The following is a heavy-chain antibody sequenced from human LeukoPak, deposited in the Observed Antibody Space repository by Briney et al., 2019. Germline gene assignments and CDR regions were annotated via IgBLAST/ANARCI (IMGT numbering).Heavy chain of an antibody. J-gene: IGHJ4*02. CDR2: ISAYNGNT. CDR3: ARVDFRVVVTDY. CDR1: GYTFTSYG. V-gene: IGHV1-18*01. D-gene: IGHD2-21*02. Sequence: TSVKVSCKASGYTFTSYGISWVRQAPGQGLEWMGWISAYNGNTNYAQKLQGRVTMTTDTSTSTAYMELRSLRSDDTAVYYCARVDFRVVVTDYWGQGTLVTVSS.